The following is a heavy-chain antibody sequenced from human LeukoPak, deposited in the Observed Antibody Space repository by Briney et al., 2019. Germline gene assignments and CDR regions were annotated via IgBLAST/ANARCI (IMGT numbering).Heavy chain of an antibody. CDR3: ARGGLENGYHSNDGFDI. CDR1: GGSISGYY. D-gene: IGHD3-22*01. Sequence: ASETLSLTCTVSGGSISGYYWSWIRQPPGKGLEWIGYIYYSGSTKYNPSLKSRVSMSVDTSRNQFSLKLSSVTAADTAVYYCARGGLENGYHSNDGFDIWGQGTMVTVSS. CDR2: IYYSGST. V-gene: IGHV4-59*01. J-gene: IGHJ3*02.